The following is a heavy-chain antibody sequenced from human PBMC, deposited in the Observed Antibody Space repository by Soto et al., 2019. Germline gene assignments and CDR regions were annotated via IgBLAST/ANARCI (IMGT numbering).Heavy chain of an antibody. CDR2: MNPNSGNT. J-gene: IGHJ6*02. D-gene: IGHD3-3*01. CDR1: GYTFTSYD. V-gene: IGHV1-8*01. CDR3: AIFGVVMPYYYYGMDV. Sequence: ASVKVSCKASGYTFTSYDINWVRQATGQGLEWMGWMNPNSGNTGYAQKFQGRVTMTRNTSISTAYMELSSLRSEDTAVYYCAIFGVVMPYYYYGMDVWGQGTTVTSP.